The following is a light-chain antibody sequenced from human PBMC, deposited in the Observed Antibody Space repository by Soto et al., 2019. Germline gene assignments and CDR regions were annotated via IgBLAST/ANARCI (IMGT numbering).Light chain of an antibody. CDR2: DVS. J-gene: IGLJ3*02. Sequence: QSALTQPASVSGSPGQSITISCAGTSADVGAFDYVSWYQHHPGKVPKLMILDVSDRPSGVSTRFSGSKSANMASLTISGLQPDDEADYYCAAYTTSRTLVFGGGTKLTVL. CDR1: SADVGAFDY. V-gene: IGLV2-14*03. CDR3: AAYTTSRTLV.